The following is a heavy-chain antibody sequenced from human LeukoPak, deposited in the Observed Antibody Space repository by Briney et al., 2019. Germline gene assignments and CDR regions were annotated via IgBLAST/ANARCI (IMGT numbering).Heavy chain of an antibody. CDR3: ARRGVVVPAAQPFDY. Sequence: PSETLSLTCAVYGGSFSGYYWSWIRQPPGKGLEWIGEINHSGSTNYNPSLKSRVTISVDTSKNQFSLKLSSVTAADTAVYYCARRGVVVPAAQPFDYWGQGTLVTVSS. D-gene: IGHD2-2*01. CDR1: GGSFSGYY. J-gene: IGHJ4*02. CDR2: INHSGST. V-gene: IGHV4-34*01.